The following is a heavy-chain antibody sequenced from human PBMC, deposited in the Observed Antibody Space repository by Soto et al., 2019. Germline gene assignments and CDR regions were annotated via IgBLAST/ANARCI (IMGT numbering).Heavy chain of an antibody. CDR3: ASSTTGDCGDCPTGRFDY. Sequence: GGSLRLSCAASGFTFSSYSMNWVRQAPGKGLEWVSSISSSSSYIYYADSVKGRFTISRDNAKNSLYLQMNSLRAEDTAVYYCASSTTGDCGDCPTGRFDYWGQGTLVTVS. CDR1: GFTFSSYS. CDR2: ISSSSSYI. J-gene: IGHJ4*02. D-gene: IGHD2-21*02. V-gene: IGHV3-21*01.